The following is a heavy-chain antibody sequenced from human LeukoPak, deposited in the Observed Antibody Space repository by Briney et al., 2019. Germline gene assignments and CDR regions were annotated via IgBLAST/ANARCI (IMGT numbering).Heavy chain of an antibody. Sequence: TSETLSLTCTVSGGSISSYYWSWIRQPAGKGLEWIGRIYTSGSTNYNPSLKSRVTMSVDTSKNQFSLKLSSVTAADTAAYYCARDSPDYYDSSGYYYWGQGTLVTVSS. CDR1: GGSISSYY. D-gene: IGHD3-22*01. CDR2: IYTSGST. V-gene: IGHV4-4*07. J-gene: IGHJ4*02. CDR3: ARDSPDYYDSSGYYY.